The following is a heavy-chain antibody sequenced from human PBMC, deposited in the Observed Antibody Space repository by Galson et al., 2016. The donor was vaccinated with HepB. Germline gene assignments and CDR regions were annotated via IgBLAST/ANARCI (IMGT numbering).Heavy chain of an antibody. CDR3: ARKLLSYLHVFEI. Sequence: ETLSLTCTVSGGSITSHYWNWIRLSPGKGLEFIGNIYSGAGTYYNPSLRDRVTISMDTAKNQLSLKLTSVIAADTAVYYCARKLLSYLHVFEIWGQGTMVTVSS. CDR2: IYSGAGT. D-gene: IGHD2-2*01. V-gene: IGHV4-59*11. CDR1: GGSITSHY. J-gene: IGHJ3*02.